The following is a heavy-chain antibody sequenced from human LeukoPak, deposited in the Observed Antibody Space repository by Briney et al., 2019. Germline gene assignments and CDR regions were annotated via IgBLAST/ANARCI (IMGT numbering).Heavy chain of an antibody. V-gene: IGHV7-4-1*02. CDR1: GYTFTSYA. CDR2: INTNTGNP. J-gene: IGHJ6*03. Sequence: ASVKVSCKASGYTFTSYAMNWVRQAPGQGLEWMGWINTNTGNPTYAQGFTGRFVFSLDTSVSTAYLQISSLKAEDTAVYYCARGGYDSRGRYYYMDVWGKGTTVTISS. D-gene: IGHD5-12*01. CDR3: ARGGYDSRGRYYYMDV.